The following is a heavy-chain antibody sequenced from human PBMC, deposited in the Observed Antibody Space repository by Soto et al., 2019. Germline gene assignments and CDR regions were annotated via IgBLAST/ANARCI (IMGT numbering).Heavy chain of an antibody. Sequence: KPSETLSLTCAVYGGSFSGYYWSWIRQPPGKGLEWIGEINHSGSTNYNPSLKSRVTISVDTSKNQFSLKLSSVTAADTAVYYCARSGYYYPFDYWGQGTLVTVSS. D-gene: IGHD3-22*01. CDR2: INHSGST. J-gene: IGHJ4*02. V-gene: IGHV4-34*01. CDR3: ARSGYYYPFDY. CDR1: GGSFSGYY.